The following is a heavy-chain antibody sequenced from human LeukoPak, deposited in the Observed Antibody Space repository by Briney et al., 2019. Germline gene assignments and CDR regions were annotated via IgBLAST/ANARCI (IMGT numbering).Heavy chain of an antibody. CDR2: ISYDGSNK. CDR3: ARVPLRSLEWNNWFDP. D-gene: IGHD3-3*01. Sequence: GGSLRLSCAASGFTFSSYAMHWVRQAPGKGLEWVAVISYDGSNKYYADSVKGRFTISRDNSKNTLYLQMNSLRVEDTAVYYCARVPLRSLEWNNWFDPWGQGTLVTVSS. CDR1: GFTFSSYA. V-gene: IGHV3-30*04. J-gene: IGHJ5*02.